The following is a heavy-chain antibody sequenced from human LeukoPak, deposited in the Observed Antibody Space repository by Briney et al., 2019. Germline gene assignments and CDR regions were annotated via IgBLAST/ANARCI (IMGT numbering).Heavy chain of an antibody. V-gene: IGHV4-30-2*01. J-gene: IGHJ6*02. CDR3: ARDIGLGYCSGGSCYYRSRGMDV. Sequence: SQTLSLTCAVSGGSISSGGYSWSWIRQPPGKGLEWIGYIYHSGSTYYNPSLKSRVTISVDRSKNQFSLKLSSVTAADTAVYYCARDIGLGYCSGGSCYYRSRGMDVWGQGTTVTVSS. CDR2: IYHSGST. CDR1: GGSISSGGYS. D-gene: IGHD2-15*01.